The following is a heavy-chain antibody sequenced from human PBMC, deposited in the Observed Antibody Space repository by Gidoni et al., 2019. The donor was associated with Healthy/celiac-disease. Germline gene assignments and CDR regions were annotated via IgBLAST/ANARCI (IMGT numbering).Heavy chain of an antibody. J-gene: IGHJ6*02. CDR3: AKGIVVESYGMDV. V-gene: IGHV3-9*01. Sequence: EVQLVESGGGLVQPGRSLRLSCAASGFPFDDYAMHWVRQAPGKGLEWVSGISWNSGSRGYADSVKGRFTIARDNAKNALYLQMNSLRAEDTALYYCAKGIVVESYGMDVWGQGTTVTVSS. D-gene: IGHD2-15*01. CDR1: GFPFDDYA. CDR2: ISWNSGSR.